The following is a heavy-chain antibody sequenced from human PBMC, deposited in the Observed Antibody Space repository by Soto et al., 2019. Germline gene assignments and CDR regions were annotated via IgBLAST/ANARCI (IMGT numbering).Heavy chain of an antibody. D-gene: IGHD6-19*01. CDR1: GGSISSSSYY. J-gene: IGHJ4*02. CDR3: ARSHSSGWYLPDDY. CDR2: IYYSGST. V-gene: IGHV4-39*01. Sequence: SETLSLTCAVSGGSISSSSYYWGWIRQPPGKGLEWIGSIYYSGSTYYNPSLKSRVTISVDTSKNQFSLKLSSVTAADTAVYYWARSHSSGWYLPDDYWGQGTLVNVSS.